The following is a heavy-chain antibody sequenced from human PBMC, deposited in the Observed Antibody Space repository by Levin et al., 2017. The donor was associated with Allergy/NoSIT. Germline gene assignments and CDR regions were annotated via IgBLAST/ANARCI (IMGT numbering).Heavy chain of an antibody. CDR1: GYSFNSYG. Sequence: PGESLKISCKASGYSFNSYGLSWVRQAPGQGLEWMGWISTHNGNTNYAQKFQGRVTMTTDTSTTTAYMALRSLRFDDTAVYYCARVIYYSVWYFDLWGRGTLVTVSS. D-gene: IGHD3-10*01. V-gene: IGHV1-18*01. CDR3: ARVIYYSVWYFDL. CDR2: ISTHNGNT. J-gene: IGHJ2*01.